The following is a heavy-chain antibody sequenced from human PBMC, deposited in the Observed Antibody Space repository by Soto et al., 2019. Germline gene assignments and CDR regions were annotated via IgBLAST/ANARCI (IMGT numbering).Heavy chain of an antibody. D-gene: IGHD5-18*01. V-gene: IGHV3-30*18. Sequence: QVQLVESGGGVVQPGRSLRLSCAASGFTFSSYGMHWVRQAPGKGLEWVAVISYDGSNKYYADSVKGRFTISRDNSKNTLYLQMNSLRAEDTAVYYCAKEGQLWSDPYFDYWGQGTLVTVSS. J-gene: IGHJ4*02. CDR3: AKEGQLWSDPYFDY. CDR1: GFTFSSYG. CDR2: ISYDGSNK.